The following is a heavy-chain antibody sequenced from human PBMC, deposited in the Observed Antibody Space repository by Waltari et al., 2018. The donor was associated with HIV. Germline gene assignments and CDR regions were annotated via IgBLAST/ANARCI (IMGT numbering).Heavy chain of an antibody. V-gene: IGHV4-61*02. CDR2: IYTSGST. CDR1: GGSISSRSYY. CDR3: ARDRNYYYDSSGYFFNAFDI. J-gene: IGHJ3*02. Sequence: QVQLQESGPGLVKPSQTLSLTCTVPGGSISSRSYYWSWIRQPAGKGLEWIGRIYTSGSTNYNPSLKSRVTISVDTSKNQFSLKLSSVTAADTAVYYCARDRNYYYDSSGYFFNAFDIWGQGTMVTVSS. D-gene: IGHD3-22*01.